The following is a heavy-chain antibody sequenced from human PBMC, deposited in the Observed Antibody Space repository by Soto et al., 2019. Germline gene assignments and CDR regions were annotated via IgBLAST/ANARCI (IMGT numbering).Heavy chain of an antibody. CDR3: ARGGKIGISYFDL. V-gene: IGHV4-4*07. CDR2: VHTSGST. D-gene: IGHD3-16*01. J-gene: IGHJ2*01. CDR1: GGSISSYY. Sequence: VQLQESGPGLVKPSETLSLTCTVSGGSISSYYWSWIRQPAGKGLEWIGRVHTSGSTNYNPSLKSRVTMSVDTSKNQFSLKLTSVTAADTATYYCARGGKIGISYFDLWGRGTLVTVSS.